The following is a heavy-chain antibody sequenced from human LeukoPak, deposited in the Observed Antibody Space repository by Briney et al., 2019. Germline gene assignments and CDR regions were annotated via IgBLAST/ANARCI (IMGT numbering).Heavy chain of an antibody. Sequence: GASVKVSCKATGYPFTGYFIHWVRQAPGQGLEWMGRIIPTLEIANYAQKFQGRITITADKSTSTAYMELRSLRPEDTAVYYCARVISGTWLWFWGQGTLVTVSS. CDR1: GYPFTGYF. D-gene: IGHD1-14*01. J-gene: IGHJ4*02. CDR2: IIPTLEIA. CDR3: ARVISGTWLWF. V-gene: IGHV1-69*04.